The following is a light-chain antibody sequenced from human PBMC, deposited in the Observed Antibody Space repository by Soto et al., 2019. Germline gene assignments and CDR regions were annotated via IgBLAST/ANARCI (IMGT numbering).Light chain of an antibody. Sequence: QSVLTQPPSVSAAPGQKVTISCSGSSSNIGTNYVSWYQQLPGTAPQLLIYDNDRRPSGIPDRFSASKSGTSATLGITGLQTGDEADYYCGTWDSSLSAGVFGGGTKLTVL. CDR3: GTWDSSLSAGV. V-gene: IGLV1-51*01. CDR2: DND. J-gene: IGLJ3*02. CDR1: SSNIGTNY.